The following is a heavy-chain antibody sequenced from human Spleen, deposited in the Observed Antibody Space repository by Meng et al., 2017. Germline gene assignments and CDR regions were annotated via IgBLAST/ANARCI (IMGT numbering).Heavy chain of an antibody. CDR3: ASSAVEMATIFF. D-gene: IGHD5-24*01. CDR1: GFTFSSYA. Sequence: GESLKISCAASGFTFSSYAMHLVRPAPGKGLEWVAVISYDGSNKYYADSVKGLFTISRDNSKTTLYLQMNSLRAEDTAVYYCASSAVEMATIFFWGQGTLVTVSS. J-gene: IGHJ4*02. CDR2: ISYDGSNK. V-gene: IGHV3-30*01.